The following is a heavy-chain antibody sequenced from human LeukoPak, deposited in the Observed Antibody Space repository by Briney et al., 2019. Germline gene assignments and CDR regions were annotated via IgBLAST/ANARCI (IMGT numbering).Heavy chain of an antibody. D-gene: IGHD2-15*01. V-gene: IGHV1-8*01. Sequence: ASVKVSCKASGYTFTSYDINWVRQAPGRGLEWMGWMNPNSGNTGYAQKFQGRVTMTRNTSISTAYMELSSLRSEDTAVYYCVCYGCHPNIDYWGQGTLVTVSS. CDR2: MNPNSGNT. J-gene: IGHJ4*02. CDR1: GYTFTSYD. CDR3: VCYGCHPNIDY.